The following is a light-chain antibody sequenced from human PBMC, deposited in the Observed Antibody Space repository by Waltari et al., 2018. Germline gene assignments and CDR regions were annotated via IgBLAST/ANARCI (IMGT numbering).Light chain of an antibody. J-gene: IGLJ3*02. Sequence: QSVLTQPPSASGVPGQRVTISCSGSISNIGSNAVSWYQQFPGTAPKPLIYKTSQRPAGVPDRFSGAKSGTSASLAITGLKAEDEADYYCAACDDSLNGQRVFGGGTKLTVL. V-gene: IGLV1-44*01. CDR3: AACDDSLNGQRV. CDR2: KTS. CDR1: ISNIGSNA.